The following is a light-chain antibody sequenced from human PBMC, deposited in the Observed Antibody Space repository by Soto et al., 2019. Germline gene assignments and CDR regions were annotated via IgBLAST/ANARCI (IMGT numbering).Light chain of an antibody. CDR3: SSYTSSSPPVV. J-gene: IGLJ2*01. CDR1: SSDVGGYNY. CDR2: DVS. Sequence: QSALTQPASVSGSPGQSITISCTGTSSDVGGYNYVSWYQQHPGKAPKLMIYDVSNRPSGVSNRFSASKSGNTASLTISGLQAEDEADYYCSSYTSSSPPVVFGGGTQLTAL. V-gene: IGLV2-14*01.